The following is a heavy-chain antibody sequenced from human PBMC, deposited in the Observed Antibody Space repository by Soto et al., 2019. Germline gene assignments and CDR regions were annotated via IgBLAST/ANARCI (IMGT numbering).Heavy chain of an antibody. CDR2: IYYSGST. V-gene: IGHV4-59*08. Sequence: SETLSLTCTVSGCSISSYYWSWIRQPPGKGLEWIGFIYYSGSTDYNPSLKSRVTISVDTSKNQFSLKLSSVTAADTAVYYCARRRSGPTFFDYWGQGTLVTVSS. J-gene: IGHJ4*02. D-gene: IGHD3-10*01. CDR3: ARRRSGPTFFDY. CDR1: GCSISSYY.